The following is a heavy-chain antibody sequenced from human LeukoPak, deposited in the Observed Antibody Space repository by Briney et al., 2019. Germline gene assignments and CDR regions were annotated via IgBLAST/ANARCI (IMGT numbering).Heavy chain of an antibody. Sequence: RSGGSLRLSCAASGFTFSNYAMNWVRQTPGRGLEGISVISGSGDSTYHADSVKGRFTISRDNAKNSLYLQMNSLRAEDTAVYYCARDNYCSSTSCRLSDYYGMDVWGQGTTVTVSS. J-gene: IGHJ6*02. D-gene: IGHD2-2*01. CDR3: ARDNYCSSTSCRLSDYYGMDV. CDR2: ISGSGDST. CDR1: GFTFSNYA. V-gene: IGHV3-21*01.